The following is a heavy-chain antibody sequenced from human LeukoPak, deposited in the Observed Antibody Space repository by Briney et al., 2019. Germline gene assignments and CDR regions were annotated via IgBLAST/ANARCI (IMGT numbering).Heavy chain of an antibody. Sequence: GGPLRLSCAASGFTFNSYSMNWVRQAPGKGLEWISYISSSSSTVYYADSVRGRFTISRDNAKNSLYLQMNTLRAEDTAVYYCARDRGPYYYDSSGSYYFDSWGQGTLVTVSS. CDR2: ISSSSSTV. V-gene: IGHV3-48*04. CDR3: ARDRGPYYYDSSGSYYFDS. CDR1: GFTFNSYS. J-gene: IGHJ4*02. D-gene: IGHD3-22*01.